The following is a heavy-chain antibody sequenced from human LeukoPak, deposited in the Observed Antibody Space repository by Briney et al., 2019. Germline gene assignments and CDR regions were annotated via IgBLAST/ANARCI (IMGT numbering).Heavy chain of an antibody. CDR2: ISYDGSNK. J-gene: IGHJ3*02. CDR3: ARGRLRVIDAFDI. Sequence: PGGSLRLSCAASGFTFSSYGIHWVRQAPGKGLEWVAVISYDGSNKYYADSVKGRFTISRDNSKNTLYLQMDSLRAGDTAVYYCARGRLRVIDAFDIWGQGTMVTVSS. CDR1: GFTFSSYG. D-gene: IGHD2-21*01. V-gene: IGHV3-30*03.